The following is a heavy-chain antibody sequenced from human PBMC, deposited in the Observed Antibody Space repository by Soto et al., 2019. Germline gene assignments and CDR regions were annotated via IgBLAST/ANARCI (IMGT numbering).Heavy chain of an antibody. D-gene: IGHD6-19*01. CDR3: ARGVAGPVHWFDP. J-gene: IGHJ5*02. CDR2: INAGNGNT. Sequence: ASVKVSCKASGYTFTSYAMHWVRHAPGQRLEWMAWINAGNGNTKYSQKFQGRVTITRGTSASTAYMELSSLRSEDTAVYYCARGVAGPVHWFDPWVQGTLVTVSS. V-gene: IGHV1-3*01. CDR1: GYTFTSYA.